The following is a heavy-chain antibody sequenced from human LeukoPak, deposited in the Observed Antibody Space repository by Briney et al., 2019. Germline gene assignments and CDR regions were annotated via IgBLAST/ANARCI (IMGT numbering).Heavy chain of an antibody. Sequence: PGGSLRLSCAASRVTFSSYGMHWVRQAPGKGLEWVAFIRYDGSNKYYVDSVKGRFTISRDNSKNTLYLQMNSLRPEDTAVYYCAKATLDTAYCGGDCYPDVWGRGTTVTVSS. CDR2: IRYDGSNK. CDR1: RVTFSSYG. V-gene: IGHV3-30*02. D-gene: IGHD2-21*02. CDR3: AKATLDTAYCGGDCYPDV. J-gene: IGHJ6*04.